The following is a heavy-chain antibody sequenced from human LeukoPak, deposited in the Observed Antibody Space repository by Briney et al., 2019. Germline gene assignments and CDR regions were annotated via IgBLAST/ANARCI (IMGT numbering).Heavy chain of an antibody. Sequence: GASVKVSCKASGYTFTGYYMHWVRQAPGQGLEWMGWINPNSGGTNYAQKFQGRVTMTRDTSISTAYMELSRLRSDDTAVYYCARANEVPAAIGYYYYMDVWGKGTTVTVSS. CDR3: ARANEVPAAIGYYYYMDV. CDR1: GYTFTGYY. J-gene: IGHJ6*03. CDR2: INPNSGGT. V-gene: IGHV1-2*02. D-gene: IGHD2-2*01.